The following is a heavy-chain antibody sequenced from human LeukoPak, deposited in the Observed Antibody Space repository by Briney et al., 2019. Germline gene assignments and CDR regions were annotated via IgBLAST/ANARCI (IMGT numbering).Heavy chain of an antibody. CDR1: GFTVSSNY. Sequence: SGGSLRLSCAASGFTVSSNYMSWVRQAPGKGLEWGSVIYSGGSTYYADSVKGRFTISRDNSKNTLYLQMNSLRAEDTAVYYCARDLGDYGGSYRDYWGQGTLVTVSS. CDR3: ARDLGDYGGSYRDY. CDR2: IYSGGST. V-gene: IGHV3-66*01. J-gene: IGHJ4*02. D-gene: IGHD1-26*01.